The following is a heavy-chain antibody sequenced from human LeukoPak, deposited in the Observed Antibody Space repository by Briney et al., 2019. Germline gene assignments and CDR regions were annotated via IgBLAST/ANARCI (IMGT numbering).Heavy chain of an antibody. CDR1: GDSISTYY. CDR2: INQNGRA. J-gene: IGHJ4*02. V-gene: IGHV4-59*01. CDR3: ARGPSHGGSYFHS. D-gene: IGHD3-16*01. Sequence: KTSETLSLTCTVSGDSISTYYWSWVRQAPGKGLEWFGYINQNGRANYNPSLRSRATTFLDSSKNQFSLTLTFVTTADTAVYYCARGPSHGGSYFHSWGQGILVTISS.